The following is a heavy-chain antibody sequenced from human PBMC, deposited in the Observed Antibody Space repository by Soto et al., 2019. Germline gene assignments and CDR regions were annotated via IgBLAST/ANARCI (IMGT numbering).Heavy chain of an antibody. Sequence: VQLVESGGGVVQPGRSLRLSCAASGFTFSDYAMHWVREAPGKGLEWVAVVSHDGRNTHYAESVKGRFTISRDSSKNTVSLEMTRLRAEDTAVYYCAKGGRQWLVTSDSYYWGQGALVTVSS. J-gene: IGHJ4*02. D-gene: IGHD6-19*01. CDR2: VSHDGRNT. V-gene: IGHV3-30*18. CDR1: GFTFSDYA. CDR3: AKGGRQWLVTSDSYY.